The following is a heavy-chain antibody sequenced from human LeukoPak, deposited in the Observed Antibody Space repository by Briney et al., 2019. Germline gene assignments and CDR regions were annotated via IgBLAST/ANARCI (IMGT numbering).Heavy chain of an antibody. CDR1: GFTFSSYG. Sequence: GGSLRLSCAASGFTFSSYGMHWVRQAPGKGLEWVAVISYDGSNKYYADSVKGRFTISRDNSKNTLYLQMNSLRAEDTAVYYCAKDGSRSGFDYWGQGTLVTVSS. CDR2: ISYDGSNK. V-gene: IGHV3-30*18. CDR3: AKDGSRSGFDY. D-gene: IGHD6-13*01. J-gene: IGHJ4*02.